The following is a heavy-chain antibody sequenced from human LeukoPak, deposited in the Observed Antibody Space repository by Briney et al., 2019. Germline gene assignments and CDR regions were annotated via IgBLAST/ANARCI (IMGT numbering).Heavy chain of an antibody. V-gene: IGHV4-61*02. CDR2: IYTSGST. Sequence: SETLSLTCTVSGYSISSGSYYWSWIRQPAGKGLEWIGRIYTSGSTNYNPSLKSRVTISVDTSKNQFSLKLSSVTAADTAVYYCARYARVATVVKKRELAFDIWGQGTMVTVSS. CDR1: GYSISSGSYY. J-gene: IGHJ3*02. CDR3: ARYARVATVVKKRELAFDI. D-gene: IGHD4-23*01.